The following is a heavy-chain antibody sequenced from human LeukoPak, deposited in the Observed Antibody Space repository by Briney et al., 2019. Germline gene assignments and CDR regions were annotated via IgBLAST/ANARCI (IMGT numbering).Heavy chain of an antibody. Sequence: PGGSLRLSCAASGFTFSSYTVSWVRQAPGKGLEWVSVLYTAGVPYYADSVQGRFTISRDNSKNTLFLQMDNLSADDTATYYCARSGPTVLWSKYFDYWGQGALVTVSS. CDR3: ARSGPTVLWSKYFDY. CDR1: GFTFSSYT. CDR2: LYTAGVP. D-gene: IGHD5-12*01. J-gene: IGHJ4*02. V-gene: IGHV3-53*01.